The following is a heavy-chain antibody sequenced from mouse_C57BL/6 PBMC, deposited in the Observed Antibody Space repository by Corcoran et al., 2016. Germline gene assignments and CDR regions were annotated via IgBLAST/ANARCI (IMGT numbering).Heavy chain of an antibody. CDR1: GYTFTDYN. CDR2: INPNNGGT. J-gene: IGHJ1*03. V-gene: IGHV1-18*01. CDR3: ARELLRWGYFDV. Sequence: EVQLQQSGPELVKPGASVKIPCKASGYTFTDYNMDWVKQSHGKSLEWIGDINPNNGGTIYNQKFKGKATLTVDKSSSTAYMELRSLTSEDTAVYYCARELLRWGYFDVWGTGTTVTVSS. D-gene: IGHD1-1*01.